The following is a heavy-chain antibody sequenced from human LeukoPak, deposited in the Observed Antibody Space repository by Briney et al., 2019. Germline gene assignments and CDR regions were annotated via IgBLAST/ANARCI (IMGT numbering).Heavy chain of an antibody. CDR3: ARDSYGYGFDY. J-gene: IGHJ4*02. CDR2: IYYSGST. Sequence: PSETLSLICTVSGGSISSYYWSWLRQPPGKGLEWIGYIYYSGSTNYNPSLKSRVTISVDTSKNQFSLKLSSVTAADTAVYYCARDSYGYGFDYWGRGTLVTVSS. CDR1: GGSISSYY. V-gene: IGHV4-59*01. D-gene: IGHD5-18*01.